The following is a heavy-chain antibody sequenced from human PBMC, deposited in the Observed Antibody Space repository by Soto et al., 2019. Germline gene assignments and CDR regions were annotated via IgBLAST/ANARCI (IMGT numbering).Heavy chain of an antibody. Sequence: QVQLVQSGVEVKKPGASVKVSCKASGYTFISYDIRWVRQVPGQGLEWVGWISPYNGNTNYTQKFQDRVTMTIATYTSTAYMELRSLRSDDTAVYYCARGRLFGNSPFDYWGQGTLVTVSS. D-gene: IGHD2-15*01. J-gene: IGHJ4*02. V-gene: IGHV1-18*04. CDR1: GYTFISYD. CDR2: ISPYNGNT. CDR3: ARGRLFGNSPFDY.